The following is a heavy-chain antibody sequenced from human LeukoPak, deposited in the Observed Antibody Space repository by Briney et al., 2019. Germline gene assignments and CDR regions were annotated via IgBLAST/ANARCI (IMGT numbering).Heavy chain of an antibody. V-gene: IGHV4-38-2*02. D-gene: IGHD3-16*02. CDR2: IYHSGST. CDR1: GYSISSGYY. Sequence: TSETLSLTCTVSGYSISSGYYWVWIRQPPGKGLEWIGSIYHSGSTYYNPSLKSRVTISVDTSKNQFSLKLSSVTAADTAVYYCARTKYYDYVWGSYREYDAFDIWGQGTMVTVSS. CDR3: ARTKYYDYVWGSYREYDAFDI. J-gene: IGHJ3*02.